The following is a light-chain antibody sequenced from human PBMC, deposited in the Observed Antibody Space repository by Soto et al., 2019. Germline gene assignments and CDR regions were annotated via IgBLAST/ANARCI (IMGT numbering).Light chain of an antibody. Sequence: EIVLTQSPGTLSLSPGERATLSCRASQSISVTYLAWCQQKHGQAPRLIIYTTSIRETGIPDRFSGSGSGTECTLTISRLEPEDFAVYYCQQRKNWPQTFGQGTKVDI. V-gene: IGKV3D-20*02. CDR2: TTS. CDR3: QQRKNWPQT. CDR1: QSISVTY. J-gene: IGKJ1*01.